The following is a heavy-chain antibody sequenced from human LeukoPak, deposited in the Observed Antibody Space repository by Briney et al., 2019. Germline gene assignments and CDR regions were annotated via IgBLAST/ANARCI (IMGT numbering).Heavy chain of an antibody. V-gene: IGHV3-30*18. CDR2: ISYDGSNK. Sequence: PGGSLRLSCAASGFTFSNYGMHWVRQAPGKGLEWVAVISYDGSNKYYAESVKGRFTISRDNSRNTLYLQINSLRPEDTAVFYCAKAPIAMTGSFFEYWGLGTLVTVPS. D-gene: IGHD6-19*01. CDR3: AKAPIAMTGSFFEY. CDR1: GFTFSNYG. J-gene: IGHJ4*02.